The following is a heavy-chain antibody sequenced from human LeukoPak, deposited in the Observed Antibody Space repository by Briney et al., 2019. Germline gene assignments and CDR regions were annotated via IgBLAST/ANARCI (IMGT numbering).Heavy chain of an antibody. V-gene: IGHV1-18*01. CDR2: ISPYNDNA. D-gene: IGHD6-19*01. CDR3: ARCQSLGAGWCNGEH. J-gene: IGHJ1*01. CDR1: GYTFITFG. Sequence: ASVKVSCKASGYTFITFGITWVRQAPGQGLEWMGWISPYNDNANYAQKLQGRVTMTTDTSTSTAYMELRSLRSDDSAVYYCARCQSLGAGWCNGEHWGQGTLVTVSS.